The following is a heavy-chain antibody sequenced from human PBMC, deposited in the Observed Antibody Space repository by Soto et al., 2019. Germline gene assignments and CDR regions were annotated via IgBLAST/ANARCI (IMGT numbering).Heavy chain of an antibody. CDR1: GFSLTTSGVG. CDR2: IYWDDDN. V-gene: IGHV2-5*02. J-gene: IGHJ5*02. D-gene: IGHD4-17*01. Sequence: QITLKESGPTLVKPTQTLTLTCTFSGFSLTTSGVGVGWIRQPPGKALEWLALIYWDDDNRYSPSLKSMLTNSXDXXTNQLVLTMTTTDPADTATYFCAHRTTTVTWWFAPWGQGTLVTVSS. CDR3: AHRTTTVTWWFAP.